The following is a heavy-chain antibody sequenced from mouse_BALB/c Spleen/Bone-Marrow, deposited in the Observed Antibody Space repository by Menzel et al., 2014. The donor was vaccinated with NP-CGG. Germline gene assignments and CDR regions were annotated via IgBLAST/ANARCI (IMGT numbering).Heavy chain of an antibody. CDR3: ARLLLYYYAMDY. Sequence: VQLKHSGPELVKPGASMKISCKASGYSFTGYTMNWVKPSHGKNLEWIGLINPYNGGTNYNQKFKDKATLTVDRSSSTAYMELLSLTSEDSAVYYCARLLLYYYAMDYWGQGTSVTVSS. CDR1: GYSFTGYT. D-gene: IGHD1-1*01. J-gene: IGHJ4*01. CDR2: INPYNGGT. V-gene: IGHV1-25*01.